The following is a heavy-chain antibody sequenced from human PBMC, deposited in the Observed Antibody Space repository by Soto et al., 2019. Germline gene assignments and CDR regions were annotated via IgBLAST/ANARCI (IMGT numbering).Heavy chain of an antibody. Sequence: GGSLRLSCVASGFTFSSYSMNWVRQAPGKGLEWVSYISSSSSTIYYADSVKGRFTISRDNAKNSLYLQMNSLRAEDTAVYYCARDIGAYYDFWSGSHYMDVWGKGTTVTVSS. V-gene: IGHV3-48*01. CDR1: GFTFSSYS. J-gene: IGHJ6*03. D-gene: IGHD3-3*01. CDR2: ISSSSSTI. CDR3: ARDIGAYYDFWSGSHYMDV.